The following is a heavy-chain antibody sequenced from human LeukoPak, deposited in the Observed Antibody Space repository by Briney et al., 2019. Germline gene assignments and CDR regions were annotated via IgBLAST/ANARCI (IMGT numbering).Heavy chain of an antibody. CDR1: GFTFSSYS. D-gene: IGHD3-3*01. CDR2: ISSSSSYI. J-gene: IGHJ5*02. V-gene: IGHV3-21*01. Sequence: PGGSLRLSCAASGFTFSSYSMNWVRQAPGKGLEWVSSISSSSSYIYYADPVKGRFTISRDNAKNSLYLQMNSLRAEDTAVYYCARDFGTYYDFWSGYYEFSGFDPWGQGTLVTVSS. CDR3: ARDFGTYYDFWSGYYEFSGFDP.